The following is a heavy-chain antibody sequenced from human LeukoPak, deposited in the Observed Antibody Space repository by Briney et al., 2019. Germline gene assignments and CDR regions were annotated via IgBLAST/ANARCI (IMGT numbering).Heavy chain of an antibody. V-gene: IGHV1-2*02. CDR1: GYTFTGYY. J-gene: IGHJ3*02. D-gene: IGHD2-2*02. Sequence: GASVKVYCKASGYTFTGYYMHWVRQAPGQGLEWMGWINPNSGGTNYAQKFQGRVTMTRDTSISTAYMELSRLRSDDTAVYYCAREGLPAAIFRGAFHIWGQGTMVTVSS. CDR2: INPNSGGT. CDR3: AREGLPAAIFRGAFHI.